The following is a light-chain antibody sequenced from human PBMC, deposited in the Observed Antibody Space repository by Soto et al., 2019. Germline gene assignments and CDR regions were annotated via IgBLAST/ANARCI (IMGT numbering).Light chain of an antibody. CDR1: QSVSSTY. CDR3: QQYDSSPSFT. J-gene: IGKJ3*01. V-gene: IGKV3-20*01. Sequence: EIVLTQSPGTLSLSPGERATLSCRASQSVSSTYLAWYQQKPGQAPRLLIYGASRRATGIPDRFSGSGSGTDFTLTISRLEPEDFAVYYCQQYDSSPSFTFGPGTKVEIK. CDR2: GAS.